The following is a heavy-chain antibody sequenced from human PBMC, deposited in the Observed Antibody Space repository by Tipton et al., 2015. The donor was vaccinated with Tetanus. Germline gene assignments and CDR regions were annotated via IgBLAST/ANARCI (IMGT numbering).Heavy chain of an antibody. CDR2: INPNSGAT. V-gene: IGHV1-2*02. D-gene: IGHD2-2*01. CDR1: GYTFTDYY. CDR3: ARAILGYCSTSSCQYFFNY. Sequence: QSGAEVKKPGASVKVSCKASGYTFTDYYMHWVRQAPGQGLEWMGWINPNSGATNYAQKFQGRVTMTRDTSISTAYMELSSLRSDDTAVYYCARAILGYCSTSSCQYFFNYWGQGTLVTVSS. J-gene: IGHJ4*02.